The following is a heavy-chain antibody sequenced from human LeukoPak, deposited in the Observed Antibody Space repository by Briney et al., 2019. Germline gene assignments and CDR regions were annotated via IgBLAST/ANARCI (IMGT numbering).Heavy chain of an antibody. CDR2: IYYSGTT. J-gene: IGHJ6*03. CDR1: GDSISRTGYY. Sequence: SETLFLTCTVSGDSISRTGYYWVWIRQPPGKRLEWIGSIYYSGTTYQNPSLKSRVTISVDTSKNQYSLKLSSVTAADTAVYYCARHVPDYYGSGQDYYYYYMDVWGKGTTVTISS. V-gene: IGHV4-39*01. CDR3: ARHVPDYYGSGQDYYYYYMDV. D-gene: IGHD3-10*01.